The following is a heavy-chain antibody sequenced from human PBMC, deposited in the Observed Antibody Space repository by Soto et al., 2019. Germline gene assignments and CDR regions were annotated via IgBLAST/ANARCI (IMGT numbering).Heavy chain of an antibody. CDR2: VAGVNGHT. J-gene: IGHJ4*02. V-gene: IGHV1-3*01. CDR3: ARGLRWYGAGDYGMDYFDS. Sequence: QVRLVQSGAEVKSPGASVKVSCKASGYNFIAYSMHWVRQAPGLGLEWMGWVAGVNGHTKYSQAFEGRVTYTRDTSATTGYMELTSLRSEDTAVYYCARGLRWYGAGDYGMDYFDSWGQGTLVTVSS. CDR1: GYNFIAYS. D-gene: IGHD4-17*01.